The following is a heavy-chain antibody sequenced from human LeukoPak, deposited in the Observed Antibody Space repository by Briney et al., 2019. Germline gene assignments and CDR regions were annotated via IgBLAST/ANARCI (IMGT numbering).Heavy chain of an antibody. CDR3: ARGEVGISPY. D-gene: IGHD2-21*01. J-gene: IGHJ4*02. Sequence: GVSLRLSCAASGFTFSTFAMHWLRQAPGKGLEHVSALSGSGATIYYANSVKGRFTISRDNSRNTLYLQMGSLRAEDIAVYYCARGEVGISPYWGQGTLVTVSS. CDR1: GFTFSTFA. V-gene: IGHV3-64*01. CDR2: LSGSGATI.